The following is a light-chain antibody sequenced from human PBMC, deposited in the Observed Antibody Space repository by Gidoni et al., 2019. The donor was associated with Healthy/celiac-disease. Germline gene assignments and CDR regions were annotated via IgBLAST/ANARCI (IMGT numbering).Light chain of an antibody. Sequence: EIVMTQYQATLSVSPGERATLSCRASQSVSSNLAWYQQKPGQAPRLLIYGASTRATGIPARFSGSGSGTEFTLTISSLQSEDFAVSYCQQYNNWPPLTFGGGTKVEIK. CDR3: QQYNNWPPLT. V-gene: IGKV3-15*01. CDR1: QSVSSN. CDR2: GAS. J-gene: IGKJ4*01.